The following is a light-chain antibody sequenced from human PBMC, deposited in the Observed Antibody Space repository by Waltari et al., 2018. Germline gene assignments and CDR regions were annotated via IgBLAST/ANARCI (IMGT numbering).Light chain of an antibody. V-gene: IGKV1-12*01. CDR3: QQANSFPRN. CDR2: GTS. J-gene: IGKJ5*01. Sequence: DIQMTQSPSSVSASVGDRVTITCRASQGIGSWLVWYQQKPGEATKLLIYGTSTLKSGVPSRFSGSGSGTDFTLTISSLQPEDCATYYCQQANSFPRNFGQGTRVDIK. CDR1: QGIGSW.